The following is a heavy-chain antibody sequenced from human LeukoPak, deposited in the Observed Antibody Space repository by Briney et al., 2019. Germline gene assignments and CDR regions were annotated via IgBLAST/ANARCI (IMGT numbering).Heavy chain of an antibody. V-gene: IGHV3-53*01. CDR1: GFTVSSNY. Sequence: GGSLRLSCAASGFTVSSNYMGWVRQAPGKGLEWVSVIYSGGSTYYADSVKGRFTISRDNSKNTLYLQMNSLRAEDTAVYYCARGARGVISWDAFDIWGQGTMVTVSS. J-gene: IGHJ3*02. CDR3: ARGARGVISWDAFDI. CDR2: IYSGGST. D-gene: IGHD3-10*01.